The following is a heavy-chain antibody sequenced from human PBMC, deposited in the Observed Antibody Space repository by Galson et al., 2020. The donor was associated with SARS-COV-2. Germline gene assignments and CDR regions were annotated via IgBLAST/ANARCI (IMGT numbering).Heavy chain of an antibody. CDR2: IWYDGSNK. CDR1: GFTFSSYG. D-gene: IGHD5-12*01. V-gene: IGHV3-33*01. J-gene: IGHJ4*02. Sequence: QLGESLKISCAASGFTFSSYGMHWVRQAPGKGLEWVAVIWYDGSNKYYADSVKGRFTISRDNSKNTLYLQMNSLRAEDTAVYYCARDRARYGYNSGLGYWGQGTLVTVSS. CDR3: ARDRARYGYNSGLGY.